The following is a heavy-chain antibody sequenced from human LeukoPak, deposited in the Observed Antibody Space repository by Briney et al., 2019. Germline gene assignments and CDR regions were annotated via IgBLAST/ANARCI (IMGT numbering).Heavy chain of an antibody. CDR3: ARRVGAKGDAFDI. CDR1: GFTFSTYG. V-gene: IGHV3-48*01. CDR2: ISSSSSTI. Sequence: GGSLRLSCAASGFTFSTYGMDYVRQAPGKGLEWVSYISSSSSTIYYAASVKGRFTISRDNAKSSLYLQMNSLRAEDTAVYYCARRVGAKGDAFDIWGQGTMVTVSS. J-gene: IGHJ3*02. D-gene: IGHD1-26*01.